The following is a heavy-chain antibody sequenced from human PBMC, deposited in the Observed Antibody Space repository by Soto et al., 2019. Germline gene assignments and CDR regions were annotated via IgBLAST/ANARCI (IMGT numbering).Heavy chain of an antibody. Sequence: EVQLVESGGGLGQPGGSLRLSCAASGFTFSSYWMSWVRQAPGKGLEWVANIKQDGSEKYYVDSVKGRFTISRDNAKNSLYLQMKSLRAEDTAVYYCARGRGCSTGCHNFDYWGQGTLVTVSS. V-gene: IGHV3-7*01. D-gene: IGHD2-2*01. CDR2: IKQDGSEK. J-gene: IGHJ4*02. CDR1: GFTFSSYW. CDR3: ARGRGCSTGCHNFDY.